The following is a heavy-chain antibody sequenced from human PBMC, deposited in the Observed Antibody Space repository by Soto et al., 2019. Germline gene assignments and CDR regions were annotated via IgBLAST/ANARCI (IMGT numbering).Heavy chain of an antibody. CDR1: GFIFSTYA. V-gene: IGHV3-48*02. J-gene: IGHJ6*03. Sequence: PGGSLRLSCAASGFIFSTYAMNWVRQAPGKGLEWVAYISSSGMTIYYADSVKGRFTISRDNAENSLYLQMHSLRDEDTAIYFCARMDQRQKNEYYYFYLDVWGKGKTVNVS. D-gene: IGHD2-2*01. CDR3: ARMDQRQKNEYYYFYLDV. CDR2: ISSSGMTI.